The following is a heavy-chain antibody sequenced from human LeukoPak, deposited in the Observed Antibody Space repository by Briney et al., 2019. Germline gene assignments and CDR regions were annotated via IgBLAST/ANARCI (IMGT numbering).Heavy chain of an antibody. Sequence: GGSLRLSCAASGFTFSTYAVSWVRQAPGKGLEWVSTIGPSGATTLYADSVKGRFTISRDNSKNTLYLQMNSLRAEDTAVYYCARDRWEFYYGMDVWGQGTTVTVSS. CDR3: ARDRWEFYYGMDV. D-gene: IGHD3-10*01. CDR1: GFTFSTYA. CDR2: IGPSGATT. V-gene: IGHV3-23*01. J-gene: IGHJ6*02.